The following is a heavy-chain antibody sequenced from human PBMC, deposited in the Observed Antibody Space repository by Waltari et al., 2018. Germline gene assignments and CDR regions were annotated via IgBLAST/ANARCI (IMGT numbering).Heavy chain of an antibody. J-gene: IGHJ5*02. CDR1: GGSISSSSYY. D-gene: IGHD5-12*01. CDR3: ALRGRGGYDLKRNWFDP. V-gene: IGHV4-39*07. CDR2: IYYSGST. Sequence: QLQLQESGPGLVKPSETLSLTCTVSGGSISSSSYYWGWIRQPPGKGLEWIGSIYYSGSTYYNPSLKSRVTISVDTSKNQFSLKLSSVTAADTAVYYCALRGRGGYDLKRNWFDPWGQGTLVTVSS.